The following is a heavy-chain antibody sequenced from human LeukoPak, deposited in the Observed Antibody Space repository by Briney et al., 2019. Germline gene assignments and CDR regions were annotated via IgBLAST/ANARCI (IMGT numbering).Heavy chain of an antibody. V-gene: IGHV4-34*01. CDR2: INHSGST. J-gene: IGHJ4*02. CDR3: ARVLPGDYVWYFDY. CDR1: GGSFSGYY. Sequence: PSETLSLTCAVYGGSFSGYYWSWIRQPPGKGLEWIGEINHSGSTNYNPSLKSRVTISVDTSKNQFSLKLSSVTAADTAVYYCARVLPGDYVWYFDYWGQGTLVTVSS. D-gene: IGHD3-16*01.